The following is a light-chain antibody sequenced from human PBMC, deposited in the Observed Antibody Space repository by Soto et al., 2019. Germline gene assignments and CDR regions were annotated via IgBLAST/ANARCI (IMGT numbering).Light chain of an antibody. V-gene: IGLV2-11*01. CDR3: CSYAGSYTL. CDR2: DVS. CDR1: SSDVGGYNY. Sequence: QSALTQPRSVSGSPGQSVTISCTGTSSDVGGYNYVSWYQQHPGKAPKLMSYDVSKRPSGVPDRFSGSKSGNTASLTISGLQAEDEADYYCCSYAGSYTLFGGGPKLTVL. J-gene: IGLJ2*01.